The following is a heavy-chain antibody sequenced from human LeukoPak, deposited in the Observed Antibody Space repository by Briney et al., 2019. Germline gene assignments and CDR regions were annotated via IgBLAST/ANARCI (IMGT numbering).Heavy chain of an antibody. D-gene: IGHD5-18*01. CDR3: ARSIQPLKGVDP. CDR2: INNDGSSK. CDR1: GFTFSSYW. J-gene: IGHJ5*02. Sequence: GGSLRLSCAASGFTFSSYWMHWVRQAPGKGLVWVSCINNDGSSKSYADSVRGRFTISRDNAKNTHHLQMNSLRAEATAVYYCARSIQPLKGVDPWGQGTLVPVSS. V-gene: IGHV3-74*01.